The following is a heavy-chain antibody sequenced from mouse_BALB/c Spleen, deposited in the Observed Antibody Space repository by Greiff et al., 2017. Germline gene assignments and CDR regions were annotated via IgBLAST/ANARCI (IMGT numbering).Heavy chain of an antibody. CDR3: TIGDDYDHFDY. Sequence: VQLQESGAELVRPGSSVKISCKASGYAFSSYWMNWVKQRPGQGLEWIGQIYPGDGDTNYNGKFKGKATLTVDKSSSTAYMQLSSLTSEDSAVYYCTIGDDYDHFDYWGQGTTLTVSS. J-gene: IGHJ2*01. V-gene: IGHV1-80*01. CDR2: IYPGDGDT. D-gene: IGHD2-4*01. CDR1: GYAFSSYW.